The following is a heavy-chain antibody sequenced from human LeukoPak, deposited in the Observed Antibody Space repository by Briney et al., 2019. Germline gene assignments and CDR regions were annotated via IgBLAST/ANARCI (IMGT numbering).Heavy chain of an antibody. CDR1: GVSITTYY. CDR2: IYYSGST. J-gene: IGHJ5*02. D-gene: IGHD3-16*01. V-gene: IGHV4-59*13. CDR3: AREGTANGGIDWFDP. Sequence: PSETLSLTCTVSGVSITTYYWSWIRQPPGKGLEWIGYIYYSGSTNYNPSLKSRVTISVDTSKNQFSLKLSSVTAADTAVYYRAREGTANGGIDWFDPWGQGTLVTVSS.